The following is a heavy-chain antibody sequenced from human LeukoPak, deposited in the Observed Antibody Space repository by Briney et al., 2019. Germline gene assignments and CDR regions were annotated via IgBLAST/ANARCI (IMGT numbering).Heavy chain of an antibody. CDR3: ASGMTTVTLGDY. V-gene: IGHV1-69*13. CDR1: GYTFTSYA. Sequence: SVKVSCKASGYTFTSYAMNWVRQAPGQGLEWMGGIIPIFGTANYAQKFQGRVTITADESTSTAYMELSSLRSEDTAVYYCASGMTTVTLGDYWGQGTLVTVSS. CDR2: IIPIFGTA. J-gene: IGHJ4*02. D-gene: IGHD4-17*01.